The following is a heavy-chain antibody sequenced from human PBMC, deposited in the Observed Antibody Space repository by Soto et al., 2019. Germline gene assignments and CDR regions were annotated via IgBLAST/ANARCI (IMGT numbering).Heavy chain of an antibody. Sequence: QVQLVESGGGMVQPGRSLRLSCAASGFTFSSYGMHWVRQAPGKGLEWVAVISYDGSNKYYADSVKGRFTISRDNSKNTLYLQMNSLRAEDTAVYYCAKLAEWGQGTLVTVSS. CDR1: GFTFSSYG. J-gene: IGHJ4*02. CDR2: ISYDGSNK. V-gene: IGHV3-30*18. CDR3: AKLAE.